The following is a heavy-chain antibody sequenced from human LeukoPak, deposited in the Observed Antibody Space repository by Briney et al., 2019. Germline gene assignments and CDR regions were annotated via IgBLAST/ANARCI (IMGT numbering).Heavy chain of an antibody. D-gene: IGHD2-21*01. Sequence: GGSLRLSCAASGFTFSSYSMNWVRQAPGKGLEWVSSISSSSSYIYYADSVKGRFTISRDNAKNSLYLQMNSLRAEDTAVYYCAKDFVFRRGRGDYFDYWGQGTLVTVSS. CDR2: ISSSSSYI. J-gene: IGHJ4*02. V-gene: IGHV3-21*04. CDR3: AKDFVFRRGRGDYFDY. CDR1: GFTFSSYS.